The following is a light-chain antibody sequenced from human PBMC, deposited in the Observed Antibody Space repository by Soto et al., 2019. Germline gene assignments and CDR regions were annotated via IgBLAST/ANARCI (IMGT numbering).Light chain of an antibody. Sequence: DIQMTQSPSALSASVGDRVTITCRASQSISTWVAWYQQRPGKAPNLLIFDASTLKSGVPSRFGGSGSGTEFTLTISSLQPDDFAIYYCQQYDSYSWTFGQGTKVDIK. J-gene: IGKJ1*01. CDR3: QQYDSYSWT. CDR1: QSISTW. CDR2: DAS. V-gene: IGKV1-5*01.